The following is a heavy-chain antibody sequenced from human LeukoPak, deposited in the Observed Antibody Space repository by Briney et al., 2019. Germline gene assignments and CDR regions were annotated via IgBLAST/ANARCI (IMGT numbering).Heavy chain of an antibody. Sequence: SETLSLTCSVSGGSISSSSSYWGWIRQPPGKGLEWIGSIYYSGSSFDNPALKSRVTISVDTSKNQFSLKLSSVTAADTAVYYCATYGSGSFDYWGQGTLVTVSS. D-gene: IGHD3-10*01. V-gene: IGHV4-39*01. CDR1: GGSISSSSSY. CDR3: ATYGSGSFDY. J-gene: IGHJ4*02. CDR2: IYYSGSS.